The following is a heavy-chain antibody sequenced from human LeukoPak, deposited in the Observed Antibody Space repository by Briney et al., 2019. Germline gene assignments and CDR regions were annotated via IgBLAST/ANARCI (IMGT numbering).Heavy chain of an antibody. CDR2: IYYSGST. J-gene: IGHJ3*02. CDR3: ARHRHDYGGNSGAFDI. D-gene: IGHD4-23*01. CDR1: GGSISGFY. Sequence: KPSETLSLTCTVAGGSISGFYWGWIRQAPGKGLEWIGFIYYSGSTYYNPSLKSRVTISVDTSKNQFSLKLSSVTAADTAVYYCARHRHDYGGNSGAFDIWGQGTMVTVSS. V-gene: IGHV4-59*04.